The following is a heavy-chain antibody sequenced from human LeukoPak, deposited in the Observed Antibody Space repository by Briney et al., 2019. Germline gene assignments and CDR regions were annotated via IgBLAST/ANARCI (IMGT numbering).Heavy chain of an antibody. CDR1: GGSISSYY. D-gene: IGHD3-3*01. Sequence: SETLSLTCTVSGGSISSYYWSWIRQPAGKGLEWIGRIYTSGSTNYNPSLKSRVTISIDTSKNQFSLKLSSVTAADTAVYYCARGRGGEGITIFGVVSQTHFDYWGQGTLVTVSS. CDR2: IYTSGST. CDR3: ARGRGGEGITIFGVVSQTHFDY. J-gene: IGHJ4*02. V-gene: IGHV4-4*07.